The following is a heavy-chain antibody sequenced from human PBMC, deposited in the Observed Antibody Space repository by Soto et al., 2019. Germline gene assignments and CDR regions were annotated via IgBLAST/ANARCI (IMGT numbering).Heavy chain of an antibody. V-gene: IGHV4-4*07. CDR3: AREGSYSAYNFAHGIQLWSFDF. CDR2: IFSSGST. J-gene: IGHJ4*02. Sequence: SETLSLTCTVSGGSINTFYWSWVRQPAGKGLEWIGRIFSSGSTSFNPSLESRVAMSVDTSKNHFSLNLSSVTAADMAVYYCAREGSYSAYNFAHGIQLWSFDFWGQGALVTVSA. CDR1: GGSINTFY. D-gene: IGHD5-12*01.